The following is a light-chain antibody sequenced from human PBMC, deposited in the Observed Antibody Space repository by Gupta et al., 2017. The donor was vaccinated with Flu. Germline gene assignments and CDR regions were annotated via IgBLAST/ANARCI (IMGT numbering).Light chain of an antibody. CDR3: SQCDSTDQHQAV. CDR1: NLGISY. V-gene: IGLV3-19*01. Sequence: TVQDTWKGHNLGISYAVWYQQTQRQAALIVIYATNIRPSSGVPGCFASSSGNTASLPITGAQAEDEDDYYCSQCDSTDQHQAVFGGGTKLTVL. CDR2: ATN. J-gene: IGLJ2*01.